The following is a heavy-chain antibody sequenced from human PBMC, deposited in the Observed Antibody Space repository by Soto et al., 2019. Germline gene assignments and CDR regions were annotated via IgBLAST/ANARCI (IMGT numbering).Heavy chain of an antibody. Sequence: PGGSLRLSCAASGFTFSSYAMHWVRQAPGKGLEWVAVISYDGSNKYYADSVKGRFTISRDNSKNTLYLQMNSLRAEDTAVYYCASPIGATTQYFDYWGQGTLVTVSS. CDR3: ASPIGATTQYFDY. CDR1: GFTFSSYA. D-gene: IGHD1-1*01. V-gene: IGHV3-30-3*01. J-gene: IGHJ4*02. CDR2: ISYDGSNK.